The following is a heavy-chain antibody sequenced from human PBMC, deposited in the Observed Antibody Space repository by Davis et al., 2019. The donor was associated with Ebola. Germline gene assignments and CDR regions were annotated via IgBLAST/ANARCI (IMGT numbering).Heavy chain of an antibody. Sequence: ASVKVSCKPSGYTFNSYGISWVRQAPGQGLEWMGWISTYNGNTKYAQKFQGRVTMTTDTPTGTVSMELRSLTSDDTAVYYCARGVVPGAFWGQGTLVTVSS. J-gene: IGHJ4*02. CDR2: ISTYNGNT. V-gene: IGHV1-18*04. CDR1: GYTFNSYG. D-gene: IGHD2-2*01. CDR3: ARGVVPGAF.